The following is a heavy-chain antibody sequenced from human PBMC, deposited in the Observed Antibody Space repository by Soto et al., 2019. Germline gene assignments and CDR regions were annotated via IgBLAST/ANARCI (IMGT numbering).Heavy chain of an antibody. Sequence: GGSLRLSCAASGFTFSDYYMSWIRQAPGKGLEWVSYISSSGSTIYYADSVKGRFTISRDNAKNSLYLQMNSLRAEDTAVYYCARDPLDYYGSGSYYYGGFDPWGQGTLVTVSS. J-gene: IGHJ5*02. D-gene: IGHD3-10*01. V-gene: IGHV3-11*01. CDR2: ISSSGSTI. CDR3: ARDPLDYYGSGSYYYGGFDP. CDR1: GFTFSDYY.